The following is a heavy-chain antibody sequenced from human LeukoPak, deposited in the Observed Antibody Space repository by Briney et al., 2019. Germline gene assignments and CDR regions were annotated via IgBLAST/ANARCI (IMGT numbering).Heavy chain of an antibody. V-gene: IGHV3-21*01. CDR1: GFTFSSYS. Sequence: GGSLRLSCAASGFTFSSYSMNWVRQAPGKGLEWVSSISSSSSSYIYYADSVKGRFTISRDDAKNSLYLQMNSLRAEDTAVYYYARDEGSGWYSAWGQGTLVTVSS. D-gene: IGHD6-19*01. J-gene: IGHJ4*02. CDR3: ARDEGSGWYSA. CDR2: ISSSSSSYI.